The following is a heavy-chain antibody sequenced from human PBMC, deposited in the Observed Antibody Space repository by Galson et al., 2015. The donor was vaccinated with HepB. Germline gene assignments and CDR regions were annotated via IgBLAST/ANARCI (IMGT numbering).Heavy chain of an antibody. CDR1: GFTFSSYG. J-gene: IGHJ4*02. V-gene: IGHV3-33*01. D-gene: IGHD3-3*01. CDR3: ARDQPLYGFWSGTLLY. CDR2: IWYDGSNK. Sequence: SLRLSCAASGFTFSSYGMHWVRQAPGKGLEWVAVIWYDGSNKYYADSVKGRFTISRDNSKNTLYLQMNSLRAEDTAVYYCARDQPLYGFWSGTLLYWGQGTLVTVSS.